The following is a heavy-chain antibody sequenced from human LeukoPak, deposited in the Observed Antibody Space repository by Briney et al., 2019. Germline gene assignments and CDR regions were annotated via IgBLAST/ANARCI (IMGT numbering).Heavy chain of an antibody. Sequence: GASVKVSCTAFGYTFTSNYMHWVRQAPGQGPEWMGVISPSGGSTTYAQKFQGRVTLTTGTSTSTAYMELRSLRSDDTAVYYCARDSSSSLSYWGQGTLVTVSS. CDR3: ARDSSSSLSY. CDR1: GYTFTSNY. D-gene: IGHD6-6*01. CDR2: ISPSGGST. J-gene: IGHJ4*02. V-gene: IGHV1-46*01.